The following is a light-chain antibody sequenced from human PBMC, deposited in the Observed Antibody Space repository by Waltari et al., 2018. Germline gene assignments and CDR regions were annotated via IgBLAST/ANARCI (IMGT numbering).Light chain of an antibody. Sequence: TCRASQSISNWLACYQQKPGKAPKLLIYKASNLESGVPSRFSGSGSGTEFTLTISSLQPDDFATYYCQQYDNYWTFGQGTKVEIK. CDR3: QQYDNYWT. CDR2: KAS. CDR1: QSISNW. V-gene: IGKV1-5*03. J-gene: IGKJ1*01.